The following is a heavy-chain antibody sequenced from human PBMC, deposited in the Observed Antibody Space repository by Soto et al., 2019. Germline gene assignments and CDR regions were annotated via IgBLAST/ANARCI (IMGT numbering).Heavy chain of an antibody. CDR2: IYYSGST. J-gene: IGHJ3*02. CDR1: GGSISSSNYY. Sequence: KTSETLSLTCTVSGGSISSSNYYWCWIRQPPGKGLEWIGSIYYSGSTAYNSSLKSRVTMSVDTSKNQLSLRLSSVTAADTAVYYCASPTLGAFDIWGQGTRVTVS. V-gene: IGHV4-39*01. CDR3: ASPTLGAFDI. D-gene: IGHD3-16*01.